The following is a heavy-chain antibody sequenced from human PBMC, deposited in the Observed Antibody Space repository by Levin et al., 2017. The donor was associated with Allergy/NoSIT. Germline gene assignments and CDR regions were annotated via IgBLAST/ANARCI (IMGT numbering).Heavy chain of an antibody. CDR2: ISGSGGST. D-gene: IGHD6-19*01. J-gene: IGHJ5*02. CDR3: AKAPGGEQWLVLPDWFDP. V-gene: IGHV3-23*01. CDR1: GFTFSSYA. Sequence: GGSLRLSCAASGFTFSSYAMSWVRQAPGKGLEWVSAISGSGGSTYYADSVKGRFTISRDNSKNTLYLQMNSLRAEDTAVYYCAKAPGGEQWLVLPDWFDPWGQGTLVTVSS.